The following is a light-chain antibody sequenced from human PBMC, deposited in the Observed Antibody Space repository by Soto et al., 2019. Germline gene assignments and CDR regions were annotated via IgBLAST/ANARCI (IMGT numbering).Light chain of an antibody. CDR1: QGVSSY. CDR2: DAS. J-gene: IGKJ4*01. Sequence: EIVLTQSPATLSLSPGERATLSCRASQGVSSYLAWYHQKPGQAPRLLIYDASNRATGIPARFSGSGSGTDFTLTISSLEPKDVAVYYCQQRSNWPPLTFGGGTKVEIK. CDR3: QQRSNWPPLT. V-gene: IGKV3-11*01.